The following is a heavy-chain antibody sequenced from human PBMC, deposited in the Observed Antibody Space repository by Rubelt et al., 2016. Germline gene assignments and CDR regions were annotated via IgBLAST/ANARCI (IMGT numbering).Heavy chain of an antibody. CDR3: AKIGKLAWFGELSA. CDR2: ISGGAHAS. V-gene: IGHV3-23*04. D-gene: IGHD3-10*01. J-gene: IGHJ5*02. CDR1: GFTFSSYG. Sequence: VEFGGGLAQPGGSLRLSCAASGFTFSSYGMSWVRQAPGEGPEWVSSISGGAHASYYGESVKGRFTISRDNSKNMLFLQMNSLRAEDTAMYYCAKIGKLAWFGELSAWGQGTLVTVSS.